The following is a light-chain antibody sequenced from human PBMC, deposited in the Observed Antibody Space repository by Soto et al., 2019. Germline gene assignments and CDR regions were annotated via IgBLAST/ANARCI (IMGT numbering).Light chain of an antibody. CDR3: QHYNDYSRV. CDR1: QSVDTW. V-gene: IGKV1-5*03. J-gene: IGKJ1*01. CDR2: RAS. Sequence: DIQMTLSPSTLSASIGDTVTITCRTSQSVDTWLAWYQHKAGKAPKLLIYRASSLATGVPSRFSGSGSGTAFTLTITSLQPDDFATYYCQHYNDYSRVFGQGTQVEIK.